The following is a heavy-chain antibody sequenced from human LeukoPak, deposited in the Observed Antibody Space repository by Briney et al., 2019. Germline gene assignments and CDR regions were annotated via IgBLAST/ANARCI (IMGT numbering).Heavy chain of an antibody. D-gene: IGHD2-2*01. CDR2: IYYSGST. J-gene: IGHJ5*02. Sequence: SETLSLTCTVSGGSISSSSYYWGWIRQPPGKGLEWIGSIYYSGSTYYNPSLKSRVTISVDTSKNQFSLKLSSVTAADTAVYYCARRGDCSSTSCYRGWFDPWGQGTLVTVSS. CDR3: ARRGDCSSTSCYRGWFDP. V-gene: IGHV4-39*01. CDR1: GGSISSSSYY.